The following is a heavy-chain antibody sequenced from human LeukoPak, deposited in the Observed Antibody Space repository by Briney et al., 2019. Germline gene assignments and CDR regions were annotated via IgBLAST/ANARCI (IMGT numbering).Heavy chain of an antibody. CDR1: GFTFSDYY. J-gene: IGHJ3*02. CDR3: ARDRRRDGYNFRGDAFDI. Sequence: GGSLRLSCAASGFTFSDYYMSWVRQAPGKGLEWVSYISSSGSTIYYADSVKGRFTISRDNAKNSLYLQMNSLRAEDTAVYYCARDRRRDGYNFRGDAFDIWGQGTMVTVSS. D-gene: IGHD5-24*01. V-gene: IGHV3-11*01. CDR2: ISSSGSTI.